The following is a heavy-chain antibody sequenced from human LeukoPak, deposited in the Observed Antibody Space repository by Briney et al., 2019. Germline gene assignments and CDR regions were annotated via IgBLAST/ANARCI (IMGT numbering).Heavy chain of an antibody. CDR3: ARCSGDSSGYPGWYFDL. V-gene: IGHV3-66*01. J-gene: IGHJ2*01. D-gene: IGHD3-22*01. CDR1: GFTVSSNY. Sequence: PGGSLRLSCAASGFTVSSNYMSWVRQAPGKGLEWVSVIYSGGGTYYADSVKGRFTISRDNSKNTLYLQMNSLRAEDTAVYYCARCSGDSSGYPGWYFDLWGRGTLVTVSS. CDR2: IYSGGGT.